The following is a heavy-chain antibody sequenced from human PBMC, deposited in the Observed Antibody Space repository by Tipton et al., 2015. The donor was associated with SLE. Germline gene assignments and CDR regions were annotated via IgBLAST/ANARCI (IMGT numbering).Heavy chain of an antibody. CDR2: LWHSGTS. Sequence: TLSLTCTVSGASISSYYWSWIRQSPGRGLEWIGYLWHSGTSNYNPSLKSRATISEGTSRNQFSLKLSSVTAADTAIYYCARRVWDYGDSYYFDFWGQGTLVTVSS. V-gene: IGHV4-59*01. CDR3: ARRVWDYGDSYYFDF. J-gene: IGHJ4*02. CDR1: GASISSYY. D-gene: IGHD4-17*01.